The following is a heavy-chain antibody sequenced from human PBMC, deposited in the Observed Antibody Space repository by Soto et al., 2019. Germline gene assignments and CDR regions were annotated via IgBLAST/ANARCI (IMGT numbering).Heavy chain of an antibody. CDR3: ARVDIVVVPAADAFDI. D-gene: IGHD2-2*03. CDR1: GFTFSSYS. Sequence: GGSLRLSCAASGFTFSSYSMNWVRQAPGKGLEWVSSISSSSSCRYYADSVKVRVTISRDNAKNSLYLQMNSLRAEDTAVYYCARVDIVVVPAADAFDIWGQGTMVTVSS. J-gene: IGHJ3*02. CDR2: ISSSSSCR. V-gene: IGHV3-21*01.